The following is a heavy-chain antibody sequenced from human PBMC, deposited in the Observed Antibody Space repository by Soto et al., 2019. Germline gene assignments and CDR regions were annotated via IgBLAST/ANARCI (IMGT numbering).Heavy chain of an antibody. J-gene: IGHJ6*02. CDR2: ITWNGGNT. CDR3: ARETLSFGSALDV. CDR1: GFRFDDYN. D-gene: IGHD3-3*01. Sequence: GESQNISCAASGFRFDDYNIHWVRQAPGKGLEWVSLITWNGGNTYYADALKGRFTISRDGTTKSVSLQMTSLKTEDTGLYYCARETLSFGSALDVWGQGTTVTVSS. V-gene: IGHV3-43*01.